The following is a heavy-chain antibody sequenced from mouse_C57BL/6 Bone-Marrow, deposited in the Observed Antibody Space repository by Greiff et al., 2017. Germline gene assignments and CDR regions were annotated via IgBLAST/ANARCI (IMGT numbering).Heavy chain of an antibody. J-gene: IGHJ4*01. D-gene: IGHD2-3*01. CDR3: ARWDGPPGDY. V-gene: IGHV1-69*01. CDR1: GYTFTSYW. CDR2: IDPSDSYT. Sequence: QVQLKESGAELVMPGASVKLSCKAPGYTFTSYWMHWVKQRPGQGLEWIGEIDPSDSYTNYNQKFKGKSTLTVDKSSSTAYMQLSSLTSEDSAVYYCARWDGPPGDYWGQGTSVTVSS.